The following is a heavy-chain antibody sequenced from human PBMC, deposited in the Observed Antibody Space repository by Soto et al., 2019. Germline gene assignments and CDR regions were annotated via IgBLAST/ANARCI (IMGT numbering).Heavy chain of an antibody. J-gene: IGHJ6*02. V-gene: IGHV4-34*01. CDR1: GGSFSGYY. Sequence: PSETLSLTGAVYGGSFSGYYWSWVRQPPGKGLEWIGEINHSGSSNYNPSLKSRVTISVDTSKNQFSLKLSSVTAADTAVYYCASLRVTGDHYYYGMDVRGQGTTVTVSS. CDR2: INHSGSS. CDR3: ASLRVTGDHYYYGMDV. D-gene: IGHD3-9*01.